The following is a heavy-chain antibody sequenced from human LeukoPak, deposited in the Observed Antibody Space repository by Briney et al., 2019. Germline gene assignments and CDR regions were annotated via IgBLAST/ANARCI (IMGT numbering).Heavy chain of an antibody. CDR2: INANTGGT. CDR1: GYTFTGYY. Sequence: ASLKVSCKASGYTFTGYYIHWVRQAPGQGREWMGRINANTGGTNYEQKFQGRVTMIRDTSISTAYMELSRLTSDDRAVYYCARDGWEATGTLDFWGQGTLVTVSS. V-gene: IGHV1-2*06. J-gene: IGHJ4*02. CDR3: ARDGWEATGTLDF. D-gene: IGHD1-26*01.